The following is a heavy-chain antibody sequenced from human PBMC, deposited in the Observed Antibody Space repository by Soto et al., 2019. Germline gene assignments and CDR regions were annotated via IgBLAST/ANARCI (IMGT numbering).Heavy chain of an antibody. D-gene: IGHD3-9*01. CDR2: ISGSGGST. J-gene: IGHJ4*02. CDR1: GFTFSSYA. CDR3: AKTAEYDILTGYYYFDY. Sequence: GGSLRLSCAASGFTFSSYAMSWVRQAPGKGLEWVSAISGSGGSTYYADSVNGRFTISRDNSKNTLYLQMNSLRAEDTAVYYCAKTAEYDILTGYYYFDYWGQGTLVTVSS. V-gene: IGHV3-23*01.